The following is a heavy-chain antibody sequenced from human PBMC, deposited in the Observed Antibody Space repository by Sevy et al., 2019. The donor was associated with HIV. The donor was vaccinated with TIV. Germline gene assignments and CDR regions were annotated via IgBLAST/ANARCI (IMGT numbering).Heavy chain of an antibody. Sequence: GGSLRLSCTASGFILGYYAMHWVRQAPGKGLEWVAVSSYDGGNIYYADSAQGRFTVSRDNSKNTLYLQMNSLRPEDTAMYYCARDFYEFGDPRGLDYWGQGVLVTVSS. CDR1: GFILGYYA. V-gene: IGHV3-30-3*01. J-gene: IGHJ4*02. D-gene: IGHD4-17*01. CDR3: ARDFYEFGDPRGLDY. CDR2: SSYDGGNI.